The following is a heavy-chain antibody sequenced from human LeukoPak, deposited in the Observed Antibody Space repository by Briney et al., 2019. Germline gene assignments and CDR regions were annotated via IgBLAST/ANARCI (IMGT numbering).Heavy chain of an antibody. CDR2: IYHSGST. J-gene: IGHJ6*04. D-gene: IGHD2-2*01. Sequence: SGTLSLTCAVSGGSISSSNWWSCVRQPPGKGLEWIGEIYHSGSTNYNPSLKSRVTISVDKSKNQFSLKLSSVTAADTAVYYCARVVVPPYYYYYGMDVWGKGTTVTVSS. CDR3: ARVVVPPYYYYYGMDV. V-gene: IGHV4-4*02. CDR1: GGSISSSNW.